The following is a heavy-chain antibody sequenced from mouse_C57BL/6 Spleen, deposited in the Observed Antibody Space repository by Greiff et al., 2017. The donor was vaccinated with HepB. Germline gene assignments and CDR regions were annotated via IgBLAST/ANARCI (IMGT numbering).Heavy chain of an antibody. V-gene: IGHV1-42*01. CDR3: ARKRDWYFDV. CDR2: INPSTGGT. J-gene: IGHJ1*03. CDR1: GYSFTGYY. Sequence: VQLQQSGPELVKPGASVKISCKASGYSFTGYYMNWVKQSPEKSLEWIGEINPSTGGTTYNQKFKAKATLTVDKSSSTAYMQLKSLTSEDSAVYYCARKRDWYFDVWGTGTTVTVSS.